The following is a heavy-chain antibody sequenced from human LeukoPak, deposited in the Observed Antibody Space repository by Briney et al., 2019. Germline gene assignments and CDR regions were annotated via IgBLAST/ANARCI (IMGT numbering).Heavy chain of an antibody. CDR1: GFTFSSHG. CDR3: AREFGYYGSGSLYFDY. CDR2: ITGSGAST. V-gene: IGHV3-23*01. Sequence: GGSLRLSCAASGFTFSSHGMRWVRQAPGKGLEWVSSITGSGASTYYADSVKGRFTISRDNSKNTLYLQMNSLRAEDTAVYYCAREFGYYGSGSLYFDYWGQGTLVTVSS. J-gene: IGHJ4*02. D-gene: IGHD3-10*01.